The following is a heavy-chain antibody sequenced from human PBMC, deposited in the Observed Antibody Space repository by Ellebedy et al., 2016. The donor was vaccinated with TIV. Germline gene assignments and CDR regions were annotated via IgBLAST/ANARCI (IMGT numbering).Heavy chain of an antibody. Sequence: MPSETLSLTCTVSGGSIGTDDYFWGWLRQPPGKGLEWIASMYYRGTTYKNPSLNNRVTMSVDTSRNEIFMNLTSVTAADTAVYYCARHMGIITTFHNMIRSAFAPWGRGTLVSVST. D-gene: IGHD1-1*01. CDR1: GGSIGTDDYF. V-gene: IGHV4-39*01. CDR2: MYYRGTT. CDR3: ARHMGIITTFHNMIRSAFAP. J-gene: IGHJ5*01.